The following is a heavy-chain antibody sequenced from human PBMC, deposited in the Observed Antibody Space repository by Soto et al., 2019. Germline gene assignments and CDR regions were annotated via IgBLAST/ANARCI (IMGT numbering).Heavy chain of an antibody. D-gene: IGHD3-10*01. CDR1: GGSFSGYY. Sequence: SETLSLTCAVYGGSFSGYYWSWIRQPPGKGLEWIGEINHSGSTNYNPSLKSRVTISVDTSKNQSSLKLSSVTAADTAVYYGARSQPGDLEGFDLWGQGTLVTVSS. CDR3: ARSQPGDLEGFDL. CDR2: INHSGST. V-gene: IGHV4-34*01. J-gene: IGHJ5*02.